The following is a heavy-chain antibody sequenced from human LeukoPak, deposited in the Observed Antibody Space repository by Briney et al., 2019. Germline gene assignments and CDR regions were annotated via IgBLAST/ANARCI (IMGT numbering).Heavy chain of an antibody. CDR3: ARRRRPQYYFDY. CDR2: IYYSGST. Sequence: SETLSLTCAVYGGSFSGYYWSWIRQPPGKGLEWIGYIYYSGSTNYNPSLKSRVTISVDTSKNQFSLKLSSVTAADTAVYYCARRRRPQYYFDYWGQGTLVTVSS. V-gene: IGHV4-59*01. J-gene: IGHJ4*02. CDR1: GGSFSGYY. D-gene: IGHD1-1*01.